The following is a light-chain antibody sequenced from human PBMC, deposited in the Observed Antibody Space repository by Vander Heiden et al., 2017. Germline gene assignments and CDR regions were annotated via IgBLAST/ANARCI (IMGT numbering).Light chain of an antibody. V-gene: IGKV4-1*01. Sequence: DIVMTQSPDSLAVSLGERATINCKSSQSISYSSNNKNYLAWYQQKPGQPPKLLIYWASTRESGVPDRFSGSGSGTDFTLTISSLQAEDVAVYYCQQYDSTPWTFGQGTKVEIK. CDR2: WAS. CDR3: QQYDSTPWT. J-gene: IGKJ1*01. CDR1: QSISYSSNNKNY.